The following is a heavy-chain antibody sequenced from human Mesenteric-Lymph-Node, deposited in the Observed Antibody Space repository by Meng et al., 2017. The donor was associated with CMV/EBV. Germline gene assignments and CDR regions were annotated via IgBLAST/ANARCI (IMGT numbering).Heavy chain of an antibody. CDR1: GFTFSTYE. CDR2: ISSSGSPI. V-gene: IGHV3-48*03. Sequence: GESLKISCAGSGFTFSTYEMNWVRQAPGKGLEWISYISSSGSPIYIADSVKGRFTISRDNAKSSLYLQMNSLRAEDTAVYYCARTLFPSGPAAGFLCPDSWGQGTLVTVSS. D-gene: IGHD6-13*01. CDR3: ARTLFPSGPAAGFLCPDS. J-gene: IGHJ4*02.